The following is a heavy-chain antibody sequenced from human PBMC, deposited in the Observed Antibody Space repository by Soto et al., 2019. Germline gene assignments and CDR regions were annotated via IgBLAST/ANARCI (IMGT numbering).Heavy chain of an antibody. CDR1: GFIFTSAF. CDR2: IKSKAAGGTI. CDR3: TTGDD. Sequence: EVQLVESGGGLVKPGGSRRLSCAASGFIFTSAFMSWVRQTPGKGLEWVARIKSKAAGGTIDYAAPVKDRFTISRDDFQNTVSVQVDSLKAEDTGLYYWTTGDDWGQGILVTVSS. V-gene: IGHV3-15*01. J-gene: IGHJ4*02. D-gene: IGHD3-10*01.